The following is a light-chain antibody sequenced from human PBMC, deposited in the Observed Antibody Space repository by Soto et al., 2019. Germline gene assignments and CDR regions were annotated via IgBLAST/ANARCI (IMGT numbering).Light chain of an antibody. Sequence: DIVLTQSPGTLSLSPGQRATLSCRASQSISSSFLAWYQQKPGQAPRLLIYGASSRATGIPDRFSGSGSGTDFSLTISSLEPGDLAVYYCQQYGSSPRTFGQGTKVDIK. CDR2: GAS. CDR1: QSISSSF. J-gene: IGKJ1*01. V-gene: IGKV3-20*01. CDR3: QQYGSSPRT.